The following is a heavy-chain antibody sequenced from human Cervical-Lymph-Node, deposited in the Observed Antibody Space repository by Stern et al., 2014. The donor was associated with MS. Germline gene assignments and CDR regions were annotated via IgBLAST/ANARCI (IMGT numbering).Heavy chain of an antibody. D-gene: IGHD4-17*01. Sequence: VQLVQSGAEVKKPGSSVKVSCKASGGTLSDYGISWVRQAHGQGLEWMGGIIPMFGTANYAQKFQGRVTLTADDSTNTAYMDLSSLTSDDTAVYYCARDGDSSMLGLDVWGQGTTVTVSS. V-gene: IGHV1-69*01. J-gene: IGHJ6*02. CDR1: GGTLSDYG. CDR2: IIPMFGTA. CDR3: ARDGDSSMLGLDV.